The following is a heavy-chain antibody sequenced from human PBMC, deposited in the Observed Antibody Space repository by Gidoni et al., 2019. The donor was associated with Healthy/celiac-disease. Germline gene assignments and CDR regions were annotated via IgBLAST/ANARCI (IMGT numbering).Heavy chain of an antibody. J-gene: IGHJ6*03. CDR2: ISAYNGNT. CDR1: GSTFTSSG. V-gene: IGHV1-18*01. D-gene: IGHD4-17*01. CDR3: ARVAGDYVRKIHYYMDV. Sequence: QVQLVQSGAAVKKPGASVKVSCKASGSTFTSSGISWVRQAPGQGLEWMGWISAYNGNTNYAQKLQGRVTMTTDTSTSTAYMELRSLRSDDTAVYYCARVAGDYVRKIHYYMDVWGKGTTVTVSS.